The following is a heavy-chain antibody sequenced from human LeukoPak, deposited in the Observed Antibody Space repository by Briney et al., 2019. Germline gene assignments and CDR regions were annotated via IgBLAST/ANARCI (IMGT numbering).Heavy chain of an antibody. D-gene: IGHD2-2*01. J-gene: IGHJ4*02. V-gene: IGHV3-23*01. Sequence: PGGSLRLSCAASGFTFSSYAMSWVRQAPGKGLEWVSAISGSGGSTYYADSVKGRFTISRDNSKDTLYLQMNSLRAEDTAVYYCAKDPDEPTHDIVVVPAAPGPVDYWGQGTLVTVSS. CDR1: GFTFSSYA. CDR2: ISGSGGST. CDR3: AKDPDEPTHDIVVVPAAPGPVDY.